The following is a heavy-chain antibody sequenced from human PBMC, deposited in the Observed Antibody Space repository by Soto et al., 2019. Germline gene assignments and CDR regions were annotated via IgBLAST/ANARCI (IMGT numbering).Heavy chain of an antibody. V-gene: IGHV3-15*07. CDR3: THTRGWPPSAFDI. J-gene: IGHJ3*02. CDR2: IKSRSSGGTL. D-gene: IGHD2-15*01. Sequence: GGSLRLSCVASASFDVKGAWMNWVRQVPGKGLEWVASIKSRSSGGTLDYAAPVKGRFTISRDDSKDTLSLQMNSLNSEDTAVYYCTHTRGWPPSAFDIWGQGTLVTVS. CDR1: ASFDVKGAW.